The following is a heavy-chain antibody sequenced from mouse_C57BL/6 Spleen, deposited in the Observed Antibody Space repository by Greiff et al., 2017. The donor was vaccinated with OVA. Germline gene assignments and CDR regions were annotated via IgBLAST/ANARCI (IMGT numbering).Heavy chain of an antibody. Sequence: EVQGVESGPVLVKPGASVKMSCKASGYTFTDYYMNWVKQSHGKSLEWIGVINPYNGGTSYNQKFKGKATLTVYKSSSTAYMELNSLTSEDSAVYYCAVTGTGGTFYFDYWGQGTTLTVSS. CDR1: GYTFTDYY. J-gene: IGHJ2*01. V-gene: IGHV1-19*01. CDR3: AVTGTGGTFYFDY. D-gene: IGHD4-1*01. CDR2: INPYNGGT.